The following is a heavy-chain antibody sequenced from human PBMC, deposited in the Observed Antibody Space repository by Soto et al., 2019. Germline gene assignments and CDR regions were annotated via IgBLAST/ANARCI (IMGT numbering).Heavy chain of an antibody. CDR1: GGTFSSYA. CDR3: ARSQGSSASLEIYYYYYYGMDV. Sequence: QVQLVQSGAEVKKPGSSVKVSCKASGGTFSSYAISWVRQAPGQGLEWMGGIIPISDTTNYAQKFQGRVTITADESTSTAYMELSRLRSEDTAVQSCARSQGSSASLEIYYYYYYGMDVWGQGTTVTVSS. V-gene: IGHV1-69*01. CDR2: IIPISDTT. D-gene: IGHD2-2*01. J-gene: IGHJ6*02.